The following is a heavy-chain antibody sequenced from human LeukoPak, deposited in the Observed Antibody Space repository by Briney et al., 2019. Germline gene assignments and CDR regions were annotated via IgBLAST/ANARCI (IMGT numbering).Heavy chain of an antibody. CDR1: GFTFSGFA. Sequence: GGSLRLSCAASGFTFSGFAIHWVRQAPGKGLEWVAVVSSDGSDRNYADSVKARFTISRDNSKHTMYLQMNSLRLEDTAVYYCARDRTSGQWLVRGSWFDPWGQGTLVTVSS. CDR2: VSSDGSDR. V-gene: IGHV3-30*04. D-gene: IGHD6-19*01. CDR3: ARDRTSGQWLVRGSWFDP. J-gene: IGHJ5*02.